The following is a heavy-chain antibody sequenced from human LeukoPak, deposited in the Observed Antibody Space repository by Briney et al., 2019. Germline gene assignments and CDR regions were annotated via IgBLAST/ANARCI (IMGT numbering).Heavy chain of an antibody. CDR1: GLIFSSYA. J-gene: IGHJ4*02. D-gene: IGHD4-17*01. CDR3: AKDRGNTTVTTVDY. Sequence: GGSLRLSCEASGLIFSSYAMSWVRQAPGKGLDWVSVISGSGGNTYYADSVKGRFTISRDNSKSTLYLQMNSLRAEDTAVYYCAKDRGNTTVTTVDYWGQGTLVTVSS. V-gene: IGHV3-23*01. CDR2: ISGSGGNT.